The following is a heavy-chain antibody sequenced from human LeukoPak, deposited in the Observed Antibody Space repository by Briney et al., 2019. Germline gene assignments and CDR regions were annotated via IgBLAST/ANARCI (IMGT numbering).Heavy chain of an antibody. CDR3: AKDYGGNLDL. CDR1: GFTFDDYA. J-gene: IGHJ2*01. Sequence: GGSLRLSCAASGFTFDDYAMHWVRQAPGRGLEWVSGISWNSGSIGYADSVKGRFTISRDNAKNSLYVQMNSLRAEDTALYYCAKDYGGNLDLWGRGTLVTVSS. D-gene: IGHD1-14*01. V-gene: IGHV3-9*01. CDR2: ISWNSGSI.